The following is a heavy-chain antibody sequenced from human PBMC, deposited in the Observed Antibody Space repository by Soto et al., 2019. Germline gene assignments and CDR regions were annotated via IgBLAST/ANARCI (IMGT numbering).Heavy chain of an antibody. D-gene: IGHD2-15*01. V-gene: IGHV4-38-2*01. CDR3: ARARWYDAFDV. J-gene: IGHJ3*01. Sequence: SETRSLTCAVSGFFISSGNYWGWIRKPPGKGLEWIGSIFHGGNTYYNPSLKSRVTISVDMSKNQFSLKLNSVTAADTAVYYCARARWYDAFDVWGQGTVVTVSS. CDR2: IFHGGNT. CDR1: GFFISSGNY.